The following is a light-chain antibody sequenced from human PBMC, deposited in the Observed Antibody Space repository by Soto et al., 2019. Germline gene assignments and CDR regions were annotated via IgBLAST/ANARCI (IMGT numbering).Light chain of an antibody. Sequence: DIQMTQSPSAMSASVGDRVTITRRASQGIHKSLAWFQQKPGKVPKRLIYGASSVQSGVPSRFSGSGSGTELTLTISSLQTEDFATYYCLQHNFCPPTFGQGTRL. V-gene: IGKV1-17*03. CDR2: GAS. CDR3: LQHNFCPPT. CDR1: QGIHKS. J-gene: IGKJ5*01.